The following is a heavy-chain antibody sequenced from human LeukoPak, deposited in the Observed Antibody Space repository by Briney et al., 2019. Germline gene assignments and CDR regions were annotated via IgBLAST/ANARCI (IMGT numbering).Heavy chain of an antibody. J-gene: IGHJ4*02. Sequence: GGPLRLSCAASGFTFSSYSMNWVGQAPGKGLNGVSSISSSSSYIYYADSVKGRFTISRDNAKNSLYLQMNSLGVEDTAVYFCARDWRDGYNKVFDWWGQGTLVAVSS. D-gene: IGHD5-24*01. CDR2: ISSSSSYI. CDR1: GFTFSSYS. V-gene: IGHV3-21*01. CDR3: ARDWRDGYNKVFDW.